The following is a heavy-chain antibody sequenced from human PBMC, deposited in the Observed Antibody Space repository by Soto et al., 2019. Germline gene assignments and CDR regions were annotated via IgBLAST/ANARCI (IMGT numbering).Heavy chain of an antibody. CDR3: AREGVAVSGLFDY. CDR2: INPSGGGT. CDR1: GFTFTSYS. V-gene: IGHV1-46*01. J-gene: IGHJ4*02. D-gene: IGHD6-19*01. Sequence: QVQVVQSGAELKKPGASVKVSCKTSGFTFTSYSLHWVRQAPGQGLEWMGIINPSGGGTTYAQRFQGRVTMTRDTSTNTVYMEVSSLRSEDTAVYYCAREGVAVSGLFDYWGQGTLVTVSS.